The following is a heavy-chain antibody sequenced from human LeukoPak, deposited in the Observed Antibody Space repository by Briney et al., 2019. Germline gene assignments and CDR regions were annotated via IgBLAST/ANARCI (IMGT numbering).Heavy chain of an antibody. V-gene: IGHV3-43*02. CDR2: ISGDGGST. CDR1: GFTFDDYA. Sequence: GGSLRLSCAASGFTFDDYALHWVRQAPGKGLEWVSLISGDGGSTYYADSVKGRFTISRDNSKNSLYLQMNSLRTEDTALYYCAKDIGYGGNFDYWGQGTLVTVSS. D-gene: IGHD4-23*01. J-gene: IGHJ4*02. CDR3: AKDIGYGGNFDY.